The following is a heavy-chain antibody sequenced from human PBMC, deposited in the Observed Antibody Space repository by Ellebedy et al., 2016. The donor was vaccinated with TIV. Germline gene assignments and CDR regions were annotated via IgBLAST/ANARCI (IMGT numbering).Heavy chain of an antibody. CDR3: ARLLGEMGYYYAMDV. J-gene: IGHJ6*02. CDR2: ISWDGGST. Sequence: GESLKISCAASGFTFDDYTMHWVRQAPGKGLEWVPIISWDGGSTFYADSVKGRFTISRDNSKNSLYLQLNSLRAEDKAVYYCARLLGEMGYYYAMDVWGQGTTVTVSS. V-gene: IGHV3-43*01. D-gene: IGHD3-10*01. CDR1: GFTFDDYT.